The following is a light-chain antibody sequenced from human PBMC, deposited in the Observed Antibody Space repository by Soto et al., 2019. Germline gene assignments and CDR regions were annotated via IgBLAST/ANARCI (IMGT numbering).Light chain of an antibody. CDR2: GAS. J-gene: IGKJ1*01. CDR3: QKYNGAPRT. V-gene: IGKV1-27*01. Sequence: DIQMTQSPSSLSASIGDRVTITCRASQGISNYLAWYQHKAGKVPNLLIYGASTLQSGVPSRFSGSGSGTEFTLTISSLQPEDVATCYCQKYNGAPRTFGQGTKVEI. CDR1: QGISNY.